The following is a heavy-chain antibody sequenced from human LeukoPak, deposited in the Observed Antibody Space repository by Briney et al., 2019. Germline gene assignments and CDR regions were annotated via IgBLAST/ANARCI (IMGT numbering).Heavy chain of an antibody. Sequence: GGSLRLSCAASGFTFRNYAMNWVRQAPGKGLEWVSLISSSGANAYYADSVRGRFTISRDKSKNTVSLQMNSLRGEDTALYYCAKDVRVGGGGMDVWGQGTPVTVSS. CDR1: GFTFRNYA. D-gene: IGHD3-10*02. CDR2: ISSSGANA. J-gene: IGHJ6*02. CDR3: AKDVRVGGGGMDV. V-gene: IGHV3-23*01.